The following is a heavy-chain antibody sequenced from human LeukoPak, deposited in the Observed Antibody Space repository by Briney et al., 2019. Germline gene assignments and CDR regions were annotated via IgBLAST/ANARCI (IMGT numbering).Heavy chain of an antibody. V-gene: IGHV2-5*01. CDR1: GFSLSTRGVG. D-gene: IGHD1-26*01. CDR2: IYWNDDK. Sequence: SGPTLVHPPPTLTLTCTFSGFSLSTRGVGVGWIPQPPGKALERLTLIYWNDDKRYTPSLKSRLTITNDTSKNQVVLTMTNMDPVDTATYYCAYLVGATYTFHFDCWGQGTLVTVSS. J-gene: IGHJ4*02. CDR3: AYLVGATYTFHFDC.